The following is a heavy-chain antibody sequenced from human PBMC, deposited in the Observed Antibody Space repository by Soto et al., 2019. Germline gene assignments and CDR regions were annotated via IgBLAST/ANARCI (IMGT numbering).Heavy chain of an antibody. CDR1: GFSFNDYA. D-gene: IGHD1-26*01. J-gene: IGHJ6*02. Sequence: EEQVVESGGSLVQPGGSLKLSCAASGFSFNDYAIHWVRQASGKGLEWLGRIKNKANNYATASAASLKGRFTVSRDDSSYTAYLQMSSLETDDTAVYYCTRLSEGAYYHYGMDVWGQGTTVTVSS. V-gene: IGHV3-73*01. CDR2: IKNKANNYAT. CDR3: TRLSEGAYYHYGMDV.